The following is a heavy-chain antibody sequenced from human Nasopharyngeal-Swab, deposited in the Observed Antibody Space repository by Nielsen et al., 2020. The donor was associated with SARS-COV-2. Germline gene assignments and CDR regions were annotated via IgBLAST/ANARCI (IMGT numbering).Heavy chain of an antibody. CDR1: GYTFTIHA. Sequence: ASVKVSCKASGYTFTIHAMNWVRQAPGQGLEWMGWINTNTGSPRYAQGFTGRFVFSLDTSVSTAYLQIRSLKPEDTAVYFCARPSPYGDYSFDYWGQGTLVTFSS. D-gene: IGHD4-17*01. J-gene: IGHJ4*02. V-gene: IGHV7-4-1*01. CDR3: ARPSPYGDYSFDY. CDR2: INTNTGSP.